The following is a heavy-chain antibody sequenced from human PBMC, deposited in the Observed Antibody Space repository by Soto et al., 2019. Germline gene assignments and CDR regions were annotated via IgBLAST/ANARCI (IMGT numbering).Heavy chain of an antibody. CDR3: ARGRPTGYSYYGMDV. J-gene: IGHJ6*02. D-gene: IGHD1-1*01. Sequence: GGSLRLSCAASGFTFSSYAMSWVRQAPGKGLEWVSAISGSGGSTYYADSVKGRFTISRDNSKNTLYLQMSSLRAEDTAVYFCARGRPTGYSYYGMDVWGQGTTVTVSS. CDR1: GFTFSSYA. V-gene: IGHV3-23*01. CDR2: ISGSGGST.